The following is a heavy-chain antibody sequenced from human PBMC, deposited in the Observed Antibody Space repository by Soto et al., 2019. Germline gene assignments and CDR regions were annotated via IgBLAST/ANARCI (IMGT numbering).Heavy chain of an antibody. V-gene: IGHV1-18*01. CDR1: GYTFSNFG. Sequence: QVQLVQSGGEVKKPGASVKVSCKASGYTFSNFGLSWVRQAPGQGLELMGWISPYNGNTNYAQKLQGRLTMTTDKSASTAYMELRSLRSADTAVYYCARDRLGVSVTGGGFDSWGQGTLVTVSS. CDR3: ARDRLGVSVTGGGFDS. J-gene: IGHJ4*02. D-gene: IGHD2-8*01. CDR2: ISPYNGNT.